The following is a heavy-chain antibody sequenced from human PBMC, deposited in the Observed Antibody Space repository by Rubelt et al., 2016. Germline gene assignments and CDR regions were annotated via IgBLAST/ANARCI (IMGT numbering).Heavy chain of an antibody. V-gene: IGHV3-30*07. Sequence: WVAVISYDGSNKYYADSVKGRFTISRDNSKNTLYLQMNSLRAEDTAVYYCAKRMRFLELDYYYYGMDVWGQGTTVTVSS. J-gene: IGHJ6*02. D-gene: IGHD3-3*01. CDR2: ISYDGSNK. CDR3: AKRMRFLELDYYYYGMDV.